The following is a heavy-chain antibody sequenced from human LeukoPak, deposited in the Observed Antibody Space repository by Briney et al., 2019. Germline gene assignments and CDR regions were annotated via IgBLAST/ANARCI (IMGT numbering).Heavy chain of an antibody. CDR2: ISGSGGST. Sequence: GGSLRLSCAASGFTFSSYGMSWVRQAPGKGLEWVSAISGSGGSTYYADSVKGRFTISRDNSKNTLYLQMNSLRAEDTAVYYCAAGFGSYFDYWGQGTLVTVSS. D-gene: IGHD3-10*01. V-gene: IGHV3-23*01. CDR3: AAGFGSYFDY. CDR1: GFTFSSYG. J-gene: IGHJ4*02.